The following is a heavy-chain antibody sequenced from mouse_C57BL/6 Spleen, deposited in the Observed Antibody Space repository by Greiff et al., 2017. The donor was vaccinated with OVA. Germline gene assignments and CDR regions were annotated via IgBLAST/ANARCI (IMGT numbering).Heavy chain of an antibody. CDR1: GYNFTSYW. CDR2: IHPSDSDT. Sequence: QVQLQQPGAELVKPGASVKVSCKASGYNFTSYWMHWVKQRPGKGIEWIGRIHPSDSDTNYNQKFKGKATLTVDKSSSTAYMQLSSLTSEDSAVYYCAIDGSSYGAFDYWGQGTTLTVSS. J-gene: IGHJ2*01. D-gene: IGHD1-1*01. CDR3: AIDGSSYGAFDY. V-gene: IGHV1-74*01.